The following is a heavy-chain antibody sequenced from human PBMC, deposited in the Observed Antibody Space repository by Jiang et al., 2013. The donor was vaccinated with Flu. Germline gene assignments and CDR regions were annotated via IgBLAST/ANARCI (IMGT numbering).Heavy chain of an antibody. J-gene: IGHJ4*02. D-gene: IGHD5-12*01. CDR3: ARHIQVGRSGYDYDY. Sequence: RIDPSDSYTNYSPSFQGHVTISADKSISTAYLQWSSLKASDTAMYYCARHIQVGRSGYDYDYWGQGTLVTVSS. CDR2: IDPSDSYT. V-gene: IGHV5-10-1*01.